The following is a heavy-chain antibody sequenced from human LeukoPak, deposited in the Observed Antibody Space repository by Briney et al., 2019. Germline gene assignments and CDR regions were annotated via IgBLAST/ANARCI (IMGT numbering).Heavy chain of an antibody. V-gene: IGHV3-66*01. Sequence: GGSLRLSCAASGFTVSNNYMSWVRQAPGKGLEWVSVIFSGGSTNYADSVKGRLTISRDNSKNTLYLQMNSLRAEDTAVYYCARGGATRYCTNGVCLYFDYWGQGTLVTVSS. J-gene: IGHJ4*02. CDR1: GFTVSNNY. CDR2: IFSGGST. D-gene: IGHD2-8*01. CDR3: ARGGATRYCTNGVCLYFDY.